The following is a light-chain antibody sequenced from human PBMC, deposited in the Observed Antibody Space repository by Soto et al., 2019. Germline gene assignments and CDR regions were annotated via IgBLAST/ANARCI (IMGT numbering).Light chain of an antibody. Sequence: EIVLTQSPATLSLSPGERATLSCRASQSVSSYLAWYQQKPGRAPRLLIYDASNRATGIPARFSGGGSGTDFTLTISSLEPEDFAVYYCQQRSNRPWTFGQGTKVEIK. CDR2: DAS. CDR1: QSVSSY. V-gene: IGKV3-11*01. J-gene: IGKJ1*01. CDR3: QQRSNRPWT.